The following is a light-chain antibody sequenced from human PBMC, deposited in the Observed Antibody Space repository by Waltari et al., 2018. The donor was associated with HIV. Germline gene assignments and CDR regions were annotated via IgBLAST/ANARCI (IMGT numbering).Light chain of an antibody. CDR1: QSIGNY. CDR3: LQRTNWPPRGT. V-gene: IGKV3-11*01. Sequence: EILLTQSPATLSLSPGESATLSCRASQSIGNYLALYQHKPGRAPRLLIYDASKRATGIPARFSGSGSGTDFTLTISSLEPEDFAIYYCLQRTNWPPRGTFGLGTKLEI. J-gene: IGKJ2*02. CDR2: DAS.